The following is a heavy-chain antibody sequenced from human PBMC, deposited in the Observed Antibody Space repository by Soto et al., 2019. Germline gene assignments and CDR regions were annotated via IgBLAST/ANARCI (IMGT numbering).Heavy chain of an antibody. CDR3: TTTVVPAAMYYYYGMDV. J-gene: IGHJ6*02. CDR1: GFTFSNAW. D-gene: IGHD2-2*01. V-gene: IGHV3-15*07. CDR2: IKSKTDGGTT. Sequence: GGSLRLSCAASGFTFSNAWMNWVRQAPGKGLEWVGRIKSKTDGGTTDYAAPVKGRFTISRDDSKNTLYLQMNSLKTEDTAVYYCTTTVVPAAMYYYYGMDVWGQGTTVTVSS.